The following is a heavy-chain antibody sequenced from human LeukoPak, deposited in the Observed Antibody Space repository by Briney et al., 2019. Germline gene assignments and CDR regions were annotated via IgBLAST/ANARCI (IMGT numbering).Heavy chain of an antibody. J-gene: IGHJ4*02. V-gene: IGHV3-49*03. CDR3: TSRTAAGIDY. CDR1: EFPFVDYA. D-gene: IGHD6-13*01. Sequence: GGSLRLSCTASEFPFVDYAMSWFRQAPGKGLEWVGFIRSKEYGGTIEYAASVKGRFTISRDDSKNTLYLQMNSLKTEDTAVYYCTSRTAAGIDYWGQGTLVTVSS. CDR2: IRSKEYGGTI.